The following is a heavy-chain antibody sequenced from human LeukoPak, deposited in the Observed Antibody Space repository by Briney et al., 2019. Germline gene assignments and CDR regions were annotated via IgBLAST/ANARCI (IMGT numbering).Heavy chain of an antibody. V-gene: IGHV3-7*01. CDR3: ARGPTNGQAFDY. CDR2: IREDGSQK. CDR1: GFTFSSSW. J-gene: IGHJ4*02. Sequence: GGSLRLSCAASGFTFSSSWMTWARQAPGKGLEWVASIREDGSQKTSVDSVRGRFTISRDNAKNSVYLQMDSLRAEDTAVYYCARGPTNGQAFDYWGQGTLVSVSS. D-gene: IGHD2-8*01.